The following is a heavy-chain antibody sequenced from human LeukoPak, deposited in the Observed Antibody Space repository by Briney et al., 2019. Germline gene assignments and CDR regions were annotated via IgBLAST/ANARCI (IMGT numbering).Heavy chain of an antibody. V-gene: IGHV3-21*01. J-gene: IGHJ4*02. CDR2: INNVGSHI. D-gene: IGHD4-11*01. Sequence: GGSLRLSCAASGFTFDDYAMNWVRQAPGKGLEWVSSINNVGSHIYYAGSVRGRFTISRDNAKNLLYLQMDSLRAEDTAVYYCARDPTQYLRYGYFDYWGQGTLVTVSS. CDR3: ARDPTQYLRYGYFDY. CDR1: GFTFDDYA.